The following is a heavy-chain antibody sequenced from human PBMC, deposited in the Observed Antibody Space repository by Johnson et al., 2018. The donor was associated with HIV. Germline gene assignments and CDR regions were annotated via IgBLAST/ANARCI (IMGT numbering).Heavy chain of an antibody. CDR3: VKDVRGGAPEGDI. V-gene: IGHV3-9*01. D-gene: IGHD2-21*01. J-gene: IGHJ3*02. Sequence: VQLVESGGGLVQPGRSLRLSCAASGFTFDDYAMHWVRQPPGKGLEWVSGISWNSVTIGYADSVRGLFTISRDNAKNSLYLQMNSLRSEDTALYYCVKDVRGGAPEGDIWGQGTMVAVSS. CDR1: GFTFDDYA. CDR2: ISWNSVTI.